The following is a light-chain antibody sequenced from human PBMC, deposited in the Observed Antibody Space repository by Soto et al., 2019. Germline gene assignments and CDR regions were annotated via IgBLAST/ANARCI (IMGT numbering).Light chain of an antibody. J-gene: IGKJ5*01. CDR1: QSVSSY. CDR2: DAS. CDR3: QQRSNWPT. Sequence: EVVVTQSPSTLSFSPGERAALSCRASQSVSSYLAWYQQKPGQAPRLLIYDASNRATGIPARFSGSGSGTDFTLTISSLAPEDFAVYYCQQRSNWPTFGQGTRLEIK. V-gene: IGKV3-11*01.